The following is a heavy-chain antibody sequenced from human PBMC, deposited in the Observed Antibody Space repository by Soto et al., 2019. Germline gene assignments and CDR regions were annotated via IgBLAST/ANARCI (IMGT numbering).Heavy chain of an antibody. J-gene: IGHJ4*02. D-gene: IGHD3-3*01. CDR2: ISGSGGST. CDR1: GFTFSSYA. V-gene: IGHV3-23*01. Sequence: GGSLRLSCAASGFTFSSYAMSWVRQAPGKGLEWVSAISGSGGSTYYADSVKGRFTISRDNSKNTLYLQMNSLRAEDTAVYYCAKRKVYYCDFWSGSNPVFDYWGQGTLVTVSS. CDR3: AKRKVYYCDFWSGSNPVFDY.